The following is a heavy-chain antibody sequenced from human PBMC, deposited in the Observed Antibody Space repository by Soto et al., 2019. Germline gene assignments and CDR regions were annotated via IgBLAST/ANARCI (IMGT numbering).Heavy chain of an antibody. D-gene: IGHD1-26*01. CDR1: GCSISSYY. CDR3: VRDGTKNLRDRFEP. V-gene: IGHV4-4*07. J-gene: IGHJ5*02. Sequence: SETLSLTCTASGCSISSYYWSWIRQPAGKGLEWIGRIYTSGSTNYNPSLKSRVTMSVDTSKNQFSLTMRSVTAADTAIYYCVRDGTKNLRDRFEPWGRGILVTVSS. CDR2: IYTSGST.